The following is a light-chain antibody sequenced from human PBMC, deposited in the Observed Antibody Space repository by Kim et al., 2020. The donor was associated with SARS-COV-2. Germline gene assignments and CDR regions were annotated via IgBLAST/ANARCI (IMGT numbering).Light chain of an antibody. J-gene: IGKJ4*01. CDR3: QQYGTSPLT. CDR2: GAS. CDR1: QSVSSNY. Sequence: EIVLTQSPGTLSLSPGERATVSCRASQSVSSNYLAWYQQKPGQAPRLLIYGASSRATGIPDRFSGSGSETDFTLTISRLDPEDFAVYYWQQYGTSPLTFGGGTKVDIK. V-gene: IGKV3-20*01.